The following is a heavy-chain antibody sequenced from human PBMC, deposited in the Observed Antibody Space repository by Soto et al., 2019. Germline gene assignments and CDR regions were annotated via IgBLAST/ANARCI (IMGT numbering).Heavy chain of an antibody. CDR2: FYYSGIT. Sequence: PSETLSLTCTVSGGSISSSSYYWGWIRQPPGKGLEWIGSFYYSGITSYNPSLKSRVTTSVDTSKNQFSLKLSSVTAADTAVYYCARTGGYXSLHLTYWGQGTLVTVSS. CDR1: GGSISSSSYY. V-gene: IGHV4-39*01. D-gene: IGHD5-12*01. J-gene: IGHJ4*02. CDR3: ARTGGYXSLHLTY.